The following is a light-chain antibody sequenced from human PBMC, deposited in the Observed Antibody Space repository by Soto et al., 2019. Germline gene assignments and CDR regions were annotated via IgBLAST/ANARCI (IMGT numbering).Light chain of an antibody. CDR1: QSITNW. CDR2: MAS. V-gene: IGKV1-5*03. CDR3: KHYNSYSEA. J-gene: IGKJ1*01. Sequence: DIQLTQSPSTLSASVGDRVTITCRASQSITNWLAWYQQKPGKAPKVLIHMASSLKSGVPSRFSGSGSGTEFTLTITSLQPDDSATYYCKHYNSYSEAFGQGTKVDIK.